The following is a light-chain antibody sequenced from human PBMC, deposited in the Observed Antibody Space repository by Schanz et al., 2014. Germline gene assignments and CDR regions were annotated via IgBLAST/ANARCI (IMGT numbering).Light chain of an antibody. CDR1: QSISAW. J-gene: IGKJ2*01. CDR3: QHRT. CDR2: TAS. V-gene: IGKV1-5*03. Sequence: DIQMTQSPSTLSASVGDRVTITCRASQSISAWLAWYQQKPGRAPKLLIYTASTLESGVPSRFSGSGLGTEFTRTISSMQPDDFATYYCQHRTFGQGTKLEIK.